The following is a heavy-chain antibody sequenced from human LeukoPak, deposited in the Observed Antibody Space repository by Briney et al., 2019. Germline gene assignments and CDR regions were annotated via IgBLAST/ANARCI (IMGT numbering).Heavy chain of an antibody. CDR2: INHSGST. D-gene: IGHD3-10*01. Sequence: SETLSLTCAVYGGSFSGYYWSWICQPPGKGLEWIGEINHSGSTNYNPSLKSRVTISVDTSKNQFSLKLSSVTAADTAVYYCARSGSLSSATVYYYGSGSYYPHNWFDPWGQGTLVTVSS. CDR3: ARSGSLSSATVYYYGSGSYYPHNWFDP. CDR1: GGSFSGYY. J-gene: IGHJ5*02. V-gene: IGHV4-34*01.